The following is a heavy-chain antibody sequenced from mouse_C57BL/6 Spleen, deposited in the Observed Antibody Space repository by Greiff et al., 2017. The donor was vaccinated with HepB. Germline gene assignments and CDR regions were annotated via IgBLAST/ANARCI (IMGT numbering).Heavy chain of an antibody. D-gene: IGHD2-3*01. CDR3: AEREGRRDGYNVDYALDY. V-gene: IGHV1-62-2*01. J-gene: IGHJ4*01. CDR1: GYTFTEYT. Sequence: QVQLQQSGAELVKPGASVKLSCKASGYTFTEYTIHWVKQRSGQGLEWIGWFYPGSGSIKYNEKFKDKATLTADKSSSTVYMELSRLTSEVSAVYFCAEREGRRDGYNVDYALDYWGQGTSVTVSS. CDR2: FYPGSGSI.